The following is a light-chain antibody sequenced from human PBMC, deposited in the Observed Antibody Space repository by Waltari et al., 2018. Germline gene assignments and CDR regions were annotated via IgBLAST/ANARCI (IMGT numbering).Light chain of an antibody. CDR3: QSADISSSYRV. CDR2: KDT. Sequence: SHDLTQPPSVSVSPGQPARITCSGDALPKQYAYWFQKKPGQAPVLVIYKDTERPSGIPERFSGSSSGTTVTLTISGVQADDEADYYCQSADISSSYRVFGGGTKLSVL. J-gene: IGLJ3*02. CDR1: ALPKQY. V-gene: IGLV3-25*03.